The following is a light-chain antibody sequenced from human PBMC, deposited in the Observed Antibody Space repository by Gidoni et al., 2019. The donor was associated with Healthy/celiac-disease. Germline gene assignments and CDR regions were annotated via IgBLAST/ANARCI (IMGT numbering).Light chain of an antibody. CDR1: SSNIGYHS. CDR3: GTWDNSLSAGV. J-gene: IGLJ2*01. CDR2: END. V-gene: IGLV1-51*02. Sequence: QSVLTQPPSVSAAPGQKVTISCSGDSSNIGYHSVSWYQQTPGTAPKLLIYENDQRPSGIPDRFSGSQSGTAATLAIAGLQTGDEADYYCGTWDNSLSAGVFGGGTKLTVL.